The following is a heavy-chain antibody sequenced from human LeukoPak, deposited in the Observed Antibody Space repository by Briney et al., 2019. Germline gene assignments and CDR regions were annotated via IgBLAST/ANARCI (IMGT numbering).Heavy chain of an antibody. CDR3: ARALTGTRRYYAMDV. V-gene: IGHV5-10-1*01. CDR1: GYSFTSYW. CDR2: IDPSDSYT. Sequence: GESLRISCKGSGYSFTSYWISWVRQMPGKGLEWMGRIDPSDSYTNYSPSFQGHVTISADKSISTAYLQWSSLKASDSAIYYCARALTGTRRYYAMDVWGQGTTVTVSS. J-gene: IGHJ6*02. D-gene: IGHD1-1*01.